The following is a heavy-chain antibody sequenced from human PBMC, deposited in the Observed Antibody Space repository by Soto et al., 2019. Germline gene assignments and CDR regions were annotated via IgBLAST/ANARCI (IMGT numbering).Heavy chain of an antibody. CDR1: GFTFSSYS. CDR3: ARDGNDYGDYFFDC. Sequence: EVQLVESGGGLVKPGGSLRLSCAASGFTFSSYSMNWVRQAPGKGLEWVSSISSSSSYIYYADSVKGRFTISRDNAKNSLYLQMNSLRAEDTAVYYCARDGNDYGDYFFDCWGQGTLVTVSS. CDR2: ISSSSSYI. J-gene: IGHJ4*02. D-gene: IGHD4-17*01. V-gene: IGHV3-21*01.